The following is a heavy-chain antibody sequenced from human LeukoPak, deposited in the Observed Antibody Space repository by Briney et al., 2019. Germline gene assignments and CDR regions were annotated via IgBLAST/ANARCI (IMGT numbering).Heavy chain of an antibody. CDR1: GASIRSYY. V-gene: IGHV4-59*01. D-gene: IGHD3-22*01. Sequence: SETLSLTCTVSGASIRSYYWNWLRQPPGKGLEWIGYINYSGSTNFNPSLKSRATISMDTSKHHFSLKLSSVTAADTAVYYCARDTRSYDSSGYYFFDFWGQGALVTVSS. CDR3: ARDTRSYDSSGYYFFDF. CDR2: INYSGST. J-gene: IGHJ4*02.